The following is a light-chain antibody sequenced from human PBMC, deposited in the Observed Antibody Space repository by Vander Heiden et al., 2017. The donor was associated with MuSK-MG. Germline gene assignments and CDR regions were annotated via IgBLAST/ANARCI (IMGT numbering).Light chain of an antibody. CDR1: ALPKQY. J-gene: IGLJ2*01. Sequence: SYELTQPPSVSVSPGQTARITCSGDALPKQYAYWYQQRPGQAPVLVLYNDSERRSGIPERFSGSSSGTTVTFTISGVQAEDEADYYCQSADSSGTYVVFGGGTKLTVL. CDR3: QSADSSGTYVV. V-gene: IGLV3-25*03. CDR2: NDS.